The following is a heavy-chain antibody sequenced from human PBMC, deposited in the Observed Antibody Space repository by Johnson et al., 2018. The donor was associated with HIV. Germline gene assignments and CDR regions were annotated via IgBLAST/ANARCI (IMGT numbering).Heavy chain of an antibody. CDR3: ARDRPSSSSSGAFDI. J-gene: IGHJ3*02. CDR2: INWNSGSM. Sequence: VQLVESGGGLVQPGRSLTLSCAASGFTFHDYAMHWVRQAPGKGLEWVSGINWNSGSMDYADSVKGRFTISRDNAKNSLYLQMNSLRAEDTALYYCARDRPSSSSSGAFDIWGQGTMVTVSS. D-gene: IGHD6-6*01. V-gene: IGHV3-9*01. CDR1: GFTFHDYA.